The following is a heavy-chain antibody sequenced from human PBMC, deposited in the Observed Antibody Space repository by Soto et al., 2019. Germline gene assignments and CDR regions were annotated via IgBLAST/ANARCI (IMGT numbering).Heavy chain of an antibody. V-gene: IGHV3-33*01. CDR3: GRDMLGQDNYIDV. J-gene: IGHJ6*03. Sequence: QVQLVESGGGVVQPGRSLRLSCAASGFTLSIYGMHWVRQAPGKGLEWVAVLWYDGSNKYYADPVRARFTVSRDNSKNTLYLQMDSLRAEDTAVYYCGRDMLGQDNYIDVWGKGTAVIVSS. D-gene: IGHD1-26*01. CDR1: GFTLSIYG. CDR2: LWYDGSNK.